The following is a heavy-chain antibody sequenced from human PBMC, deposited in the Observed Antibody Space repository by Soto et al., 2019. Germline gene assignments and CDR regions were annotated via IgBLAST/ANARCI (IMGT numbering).Heavy chain of an antibody. D-gene: IGHD3-10*01. CDR3: ARHGSGSYYNNWFDP. Sequence: QLQLQESGPGLVKPSETLSLTCTVSGDSISSSSYYWGWIRQPPGKGLEWIGSIYYSGSTYYNPSLKSRVTISVDTSKNQFSLKLSSVTAADTAVYYCARHGSGSYYNNWFDPWGQGTLVTFSS. CDR1: GDSISSSSYY. V-gene: IGHV4-39*01. CDR2: IYYSGST. J-gene: IGHJ5*02.